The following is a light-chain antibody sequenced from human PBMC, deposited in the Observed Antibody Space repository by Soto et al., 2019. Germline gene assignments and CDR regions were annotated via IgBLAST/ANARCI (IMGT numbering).Light chain of an antibody. CDR2: EGT. Sequence: QSVLTQPASVSASPGQSITIPCTGTSSDVGSYNLVSWFQQHPGKVPKLLIYEGTKRPSGLSDRFSSSKSGTTASLTISGLQAEDEAHYYCYSYAGENLYVFGTGTKVTVL. V-gene: IGLV2-23*01. CDR1: SSDVGSYNL. CDR3: YSYAGENLYV. J-gene: IGLJ1*01.